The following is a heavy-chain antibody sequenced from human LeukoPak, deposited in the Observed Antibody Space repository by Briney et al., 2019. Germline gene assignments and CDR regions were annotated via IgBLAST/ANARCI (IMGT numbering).Heavy chain of an antibody. J-gene: IGHJ4*02. Sequence: SETLSLTXTVSGGSISSYYWSWIRQPPGKGLEWIGYIYYSGSTNNNPSLKSRVTISVDTSKNQFSLKLSSVTAADTAVYYCARGIAAAGTGDYWGQGTLVTVSS. D-gene: IGHD6-13*01. CDR2: IYYSGST. CDR3: ARGIAAAGTGDY. CDR1: GGSISSYY. V-gene: IGHV4-59*01.